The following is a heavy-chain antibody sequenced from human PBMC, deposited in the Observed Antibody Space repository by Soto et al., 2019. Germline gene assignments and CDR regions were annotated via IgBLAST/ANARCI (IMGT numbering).Heavy chain of an antibody. CDR1: GFTFSSYA. D-gene: IGHD5-18*01. CDR2: ISGSGGST. Sequence: GGSLRLSCAASGFTFSSYAMSWVRQAPGKGLGWVSAISGSGGSTYYADSVKGRFTISRDNSKNTLYLQMNSLRAEDTAVYYCAKVIYSYGYYFDYWGQGTLVTVSS. CDR3: AKVIYSYGYYFDY. J-gene: IGHJ4*02. V-gene: IGHV3-23*01.